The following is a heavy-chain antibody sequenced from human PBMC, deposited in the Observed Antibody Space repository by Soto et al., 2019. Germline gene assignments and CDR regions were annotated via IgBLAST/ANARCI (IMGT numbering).Heavy chain of an antibody. J-gene: IGHJ3*02. CDR3: ARPRDSSSWNAFDI. Sequence: GESLKISCKGSGYSFASYWIGWVRQMPGKGLEWMGIIYPGDSDTRYSPSFQGQVTISADKSISAAYLQWSSLKASDTAMYYCARPRDSSSWNAFDIWGQGTMVTVSS. D-gene: IGHD6-13*01. CDR1: GYSFASYW. V-gene: IGHV5-51*01. CDR2: IYPGDSDT.